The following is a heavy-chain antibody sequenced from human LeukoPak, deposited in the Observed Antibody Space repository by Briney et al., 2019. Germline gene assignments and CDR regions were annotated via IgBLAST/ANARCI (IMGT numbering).Heavy chain of an antibody. CDR2: IYYSGST. CDR1: GGSISSSSYY. Sequence: SETLSLTCTVSGGSISSSSYYWGWIRQPPGKGLEWIGSIYYSGSTYYNPSLKSRVTISVDTSKNQFSLKLGSVTAADAAVYYCARWTHYSRSSRGYMDVWGKGTTVTVSS. J-gene: IGHJ6*03. D-gene: IGHD6-6*01. CDR3: ARWTHYSRSSRGYMDV. V-gene: IGHV4-39*07.